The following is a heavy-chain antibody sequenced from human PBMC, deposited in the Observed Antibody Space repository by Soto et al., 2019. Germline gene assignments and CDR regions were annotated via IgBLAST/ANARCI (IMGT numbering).Heavy chain of an antibody. V-gene: IGHV5-51*01. CDR2: IYPGDSDT. CDR1: GYSFTIYC. CDR3: ARRSDYGGKYYFDY. D-gene: IGHD4-17*01. J-gene: IGHJ4*02. Sequence: PGESLKSSGKGSGYSFTIYCIGWVLQMPWKGLEWMGIIYPGDSDTRYSPSFQGQVTISADKSISTAYLQWSSLKASDTAMYHCARRSDYGGKYYFDYWGQGTLVTV.